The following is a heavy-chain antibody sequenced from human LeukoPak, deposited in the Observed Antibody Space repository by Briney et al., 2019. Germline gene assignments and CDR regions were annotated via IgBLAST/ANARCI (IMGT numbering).Heavy chain of an antibody. CDR1: GYTFTSYA. CDR2: INAGNGNA. Sequence: ASVKVSCKASGYTFTSYAMHWVRQAPGQRLEWMGWINAGNGNAKYSQKFQGRVTITRDTSASTAYMELSSLRSEDTAVYYCARDWYSSGWPTFDYWGQGTLVTVSS. J-gene: IGHJ4*02. D-gene: IGHD6-19*01. V-gene: IGHV1-3*01. CDR3: ARDWYSSGWPTFDY.